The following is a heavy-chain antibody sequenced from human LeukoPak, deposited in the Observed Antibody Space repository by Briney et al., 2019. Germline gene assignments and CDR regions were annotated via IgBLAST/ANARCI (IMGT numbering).Heavy chain of an antibody. D-gene: IGHD3-16*01. Sequence: GGSLRLSCAASGFTFSSYAMSWVRQAPGKGLEWVAFIRFDGTKKYYGDSVKGRFTISRDNSENSLNLQMNSLRTEDTAVYYCAKDGRSTERGGGAFDIWGQGTMVTVSS. CDR3: AKDGRSTERGGGAFDI. CDR1: GFTFSSYA. J-gene: IGHJ3*02. CDR2: IRFDGTKK. V-gene: IGHV3-30*02.